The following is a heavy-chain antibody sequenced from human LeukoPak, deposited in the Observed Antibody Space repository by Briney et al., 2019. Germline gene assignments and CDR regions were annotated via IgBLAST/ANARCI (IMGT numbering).Heavy chain of an antibody. CDR2: IYYSGST. V-gene: IGHV4-59*01. Sequence: SETLSLTCTVYGGSISSYYWSWIRQPPGKGLEWIGNIYYSGSTNYNPSLKSRVTISVDTSKNQFSLKLSSVTAADTAVYYCAREQRQGYYGLGSYYNVFDPWGQGTLVTVPS. CDR1: GGSISSYY. CDR3: AREQRQGYYGLGSYYNVFDP. D-gene: IGHD3-10*01. J-gene: IGHJ5*02.